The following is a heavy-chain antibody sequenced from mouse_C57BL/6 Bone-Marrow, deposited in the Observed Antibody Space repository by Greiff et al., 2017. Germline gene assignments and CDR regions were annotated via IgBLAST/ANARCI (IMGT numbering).Heavy chain of an antibody. CDR2: INPNNGGT. D-gene: IGHD2-2*01. J-gene: IGHJ1*03. CDR3: ARERSTMVTIWYFDV. Sequence: EVQLQQSGPELVKPGASVKISCKASGYTFTDYYMNWVKQSHGKSLEWIGDINPNNGGTSYNQKFKGKATLTVDKSSSTAYMGLRSLTSEDSAVYYCARERSTMVTIWYFDVWGTGTTVTVSS. V-gene: IGHV1-26*01. CDR1: GYTFTDYY.